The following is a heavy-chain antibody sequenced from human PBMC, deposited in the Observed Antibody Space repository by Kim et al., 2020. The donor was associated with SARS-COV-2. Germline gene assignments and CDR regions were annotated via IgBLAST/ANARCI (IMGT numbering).Heavy chain of an antibody. Sequence: SETLTLTCTVSGGAITSYYWSWIRQPPGKGLEWIGYIYYSGSTNYNPSLKSRVTISVDTSKNQFSLKLTSVTAADTAVDYCARADYVSGSFYYYYMDVWG. CDR2: IYYSGST. CDR3: ARADYVSGSFYYYYMDV. D-gene: IGHD3-10*01. J-gene: IGHJ6*03. CDR1: GGAITSYY. V-gene: IGHV4-59*08.